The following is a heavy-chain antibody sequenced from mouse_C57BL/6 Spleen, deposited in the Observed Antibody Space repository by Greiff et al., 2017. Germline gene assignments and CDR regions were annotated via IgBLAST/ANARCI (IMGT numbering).Heavy chain of an antibody. D-gene: IGHD3-2*02. V-gene: IGHV1-19*01. J-gene: IGHJ3*01. CDR2: INPYNGGT. Sequence: VQLQQSGPVLVKPGASVKMSCKASGYTFTDYYMNWVKQSHGKSLEWIGVINPYNGGTSYNQKFKGKATLTVDKSSSTAYMELNSLTSEDSAVYYCATTAQTWFAYWGQGTLVTVSA. CDR1: GYTFTDYY. CDR3: ATTAQTWFAY.